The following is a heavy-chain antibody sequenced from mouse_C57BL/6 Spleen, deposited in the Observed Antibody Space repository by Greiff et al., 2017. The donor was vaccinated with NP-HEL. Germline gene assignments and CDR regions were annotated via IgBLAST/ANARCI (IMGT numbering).Heavy chain of an antibody. CDR1: GYTFTSYW. CDR2: IYPSDSET. Sequence: QVQLQQSGAELVRPGSSVKLSCKASGYTFTSYWMDWVKQRPGQGLEWIGNIYPSDSETHYNQKFKDKATLTVDKSSSTAYMQLSSLTSEDSAVYYCARWRDGNYGYWGQGTTLTVSS. J-gene: IGHJ2*01. V-gene: IGHV1-61*01. CDR3: ARWRDGNYGY. D-gene: IGHD2-1*01.